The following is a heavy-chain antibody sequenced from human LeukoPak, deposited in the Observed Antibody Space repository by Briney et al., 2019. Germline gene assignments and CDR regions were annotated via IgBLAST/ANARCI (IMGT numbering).Heavy chain of an antibody. V-gene: IGHV3-33*07. D-gene: IGHD6-13*01. J-gene: IGHJ4*02. Sequence: GGSLRLSCAASGFTFSSYGMYWVRQAPGKGLDWVAVIWYDGSNKYYADSVKGRFTISRDNSKNTLYLQMNSLGAEDTAVYYCARDRQQLALDYWGQGILVTVSS. CDR1: GFTFSSYG. CDR3: ARDRQQLALDY. CDR2: IWYDGSNK.